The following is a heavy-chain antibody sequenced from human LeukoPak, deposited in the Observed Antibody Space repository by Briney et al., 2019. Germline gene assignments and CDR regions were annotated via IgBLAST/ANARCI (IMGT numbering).Heavy chain of an antibody. CDR2: IGAFNGYT. Sequence: GASVKVSCKATGDTSTNYAIVWVRQAPGQGLEWMGWIGAFNGYTNYAQKLQGRVTLTTDTPTSTVYMHLRSLRPDDTAVYYCAREMGARAWFDPWGQGTLVTVSS. J-gene: IGHJ5*02. D-gene: IGHD3-16*01. CDR1: GDTSTNYA. V-gene: IGHV1-18*01. CDR3: AREMGARAWFDP.